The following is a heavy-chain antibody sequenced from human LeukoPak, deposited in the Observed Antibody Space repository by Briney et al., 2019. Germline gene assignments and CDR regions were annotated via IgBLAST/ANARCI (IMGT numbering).Heavy chain of an antibody. CDR2: IYYSGNT. J-gene: IGHJ3*02. CDR3: ASRARDAFDI. Sequence: SETLSLTCTVSGVSVSTYYWSWIRQPPGKGLEWIGYIYYSGNTNYNPSLKSRVTISVDTSKNQFSLKLSSVTAADTAVYYCASRARDAFDIWGQGTMVTVSS. CDR1: GVSVSTYY. V-gene: IGHV4-59*02.